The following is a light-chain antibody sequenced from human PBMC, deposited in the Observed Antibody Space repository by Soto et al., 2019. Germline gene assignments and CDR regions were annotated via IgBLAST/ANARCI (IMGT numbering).Light chain of an antibody. CDR1: QSISSW. V-gene: IGKV1-5*01. CDR3: QQYNSYPWT. Sequence: DIKMTQSPSTLSTSVGDRVTITCRASQSISSWLAWYQQKPGKAPTLLIYDAASLESGVPSRFSGSGSGPEFTLTLSSLHPDDFATYYRQQYNSYPWTFGQGTRVQLK. CDR2: DAA. J-gene: IGKJ1*01.